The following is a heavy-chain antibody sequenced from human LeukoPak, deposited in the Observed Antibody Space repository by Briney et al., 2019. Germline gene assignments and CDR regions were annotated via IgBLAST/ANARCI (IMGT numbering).Heavy chain of an antibody. Sequence: PSETLSLTCTVSGGSIGSGDYYWSWIRQPPGKGLEWIGYIHHSGSTYYYNPPLKSRVTMSVDTSKNQFSLKLSSVGAADTAVYYCVRDRSRPNPFFDSWGQGTLVTVSS. CDR2: IHHSGSTY. CDR3: VRDRSRPNPFFDS. V-gene: IGHV4-30-4*01. J-gene: IGHJ4*02. CDR1: GGSIGSGDYY. D-gene: IGHD6-13*01.